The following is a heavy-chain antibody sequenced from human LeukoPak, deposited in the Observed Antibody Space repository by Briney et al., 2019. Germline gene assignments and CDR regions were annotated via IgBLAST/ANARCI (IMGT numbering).Heavy chain of an antibody. D-gene: IGHD6-19*01. Sequence: GGSLRLSCAASGFTFSNAWMSWVRQAPGKGLEWVGRIKSKTDGGTTDYAAPVKGRFTISRDDSKNTLYLQMNSLKTEDTAVYYCTTGKGSGWEYNWFDPWGQGTLVTVSS. V-gene: IGHV3-15*01. J-gene: IGHJ5*02. CDR1: GFTFSNAW. CDR3: TTGKGSGWEYNWFDP. CDR2: IKSKTDGGTT.